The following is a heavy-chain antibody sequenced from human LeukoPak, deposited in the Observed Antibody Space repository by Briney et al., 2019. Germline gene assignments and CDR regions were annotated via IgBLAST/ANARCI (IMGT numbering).Heavy chain of an antibody. CDR3: ARQERGRYFDL. CDR2: FFYSGST. J-gene: IGHJ2*01. CDR1: GGSISNYY. D-gene: IGHD3-10*01. V-gene: IGHV4-59*08. Sequence: SETLSLTCTVSGGSISNYYWSWIRQPPGKGLEWIGNFFYSGSTNYNPSLKSRATTSVDTSKNQFSLKLSSVTAADTAVYYCARQERGRYFDLWGRGTLVTVSS.